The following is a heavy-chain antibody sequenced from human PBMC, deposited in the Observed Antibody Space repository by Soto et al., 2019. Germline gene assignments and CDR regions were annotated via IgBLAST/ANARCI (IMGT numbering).Heavy chain of an antibody. D-gene: IGHD2-2*01. CDR1: GFTFSSYA. V-gene: IGHV3-23*01. CDR3: AKDVCSSTSCYLNWFDP. CDR2: ISGSGGST. Sequence: EVQLLESGGGLVQPGGSLRLSCAASGFTFSSYAMSWVRQAPGKGLEWVSAISGSGGSTYYADSVKGRFTISRDNSKNTLYLQMNSLRAEDTAVYYCAKDVCSSTSCYLNWFDPWGQGTLVTASS. J-gene: IGHJ5*02.